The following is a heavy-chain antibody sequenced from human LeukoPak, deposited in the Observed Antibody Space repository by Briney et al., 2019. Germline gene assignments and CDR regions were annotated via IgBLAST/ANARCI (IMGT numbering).Heavy chain of an antibody. CDR2: IKYDGSDE. J-gene: IGHJ4*02. CDR3: ARSSGWRSEFDY. CDR1: GFIFSSYW. V-gene: IGHV3-7*01. D-gene: IGHD6-19*01. Sequence: GGSLRLSCAASGFIFSSYWMTWVRQAPGKGLEWVANIKYDGSDEYYVDSVKGRFTISRDNAKNSLYLQMNSLRAEDTAVYYCARSSGWRSEFDYWGQGTMVTVSS.